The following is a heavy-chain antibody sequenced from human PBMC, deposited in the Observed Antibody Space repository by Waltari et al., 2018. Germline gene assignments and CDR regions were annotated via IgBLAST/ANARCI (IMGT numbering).Heavy chain of an antibody. Sequence: QLQLQESGPGLVTPSETLSLTCTVSGGSISSRSYYWGWIRQPPGKGLEWIGSIYYRGSTYYNPSLKRRVTISVDTSKNQFSLKLSSVTAADTAVYYCARYNWNAPHFDYWGQGTLVTVSS. CDR3: ARYNWNAPHFDY. CDR2: IYYRGST. J-gene: IGHJ4*02. V-gene: IGHV4-39*01. CDR1: GGSISSRSYY. D-gene: IGHD1-1*01.